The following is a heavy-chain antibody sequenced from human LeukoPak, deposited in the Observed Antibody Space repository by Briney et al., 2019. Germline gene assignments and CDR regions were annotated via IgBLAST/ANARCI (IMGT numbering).Heavy chain of an antibody. CDR3: AGANVGYDSSGPNWFDP. V-gene: IGHV3-30*03. CDR2: ISYDGSNK. J-gene: IGHJ5*02. D-gene: IGHD3-22*01. CDR1: GFTFNNYD. Sequence: GRSLRLSCAASGFTFNNYDIHWVRQAPGKGLEWVAVISYDGSNKYYADSVKGRFTISRDNSKNTLYLQMNSLRAEDTAVYYCAGANVGYDSSGPNWFDPWGQGTLVTVSS.